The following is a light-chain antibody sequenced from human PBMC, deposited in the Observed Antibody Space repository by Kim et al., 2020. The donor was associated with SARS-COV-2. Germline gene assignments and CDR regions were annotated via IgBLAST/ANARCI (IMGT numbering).Light chain of an antibody. V-gene: IGKV3-20*01. CDR2: GAS. J-gene: IGKJ1*01. Sequence: SPGDRATLSCRTSQSLSSNYLAWYQQKPGQAPRLLIYGASTWATGIPDRFSGSGSGTDFTLTISRLEPEDFAVYYCQQYGSSPKTFGQGTKVDIK. CDR1: QSLSSNY. CDR3: QQYGSSPKT.